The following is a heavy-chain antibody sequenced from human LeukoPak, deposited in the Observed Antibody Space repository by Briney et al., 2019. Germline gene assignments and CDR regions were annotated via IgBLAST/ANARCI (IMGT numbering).Heavy chain of an antibody. CDR3: ARVWQDYSGVDY. CDR2: TSTTGTTI. CDR1: GFTFSSYA. J-gene: IGHJ4*02. V-gene: IGHV3-48*02. Sequence: QPGGSLRLSCAASGFTFSSYAMHWVRQAPGKGLEWISYTSTTGTTIHYADSVKGRFAISRDNAKSSLYLQMNSLRDEDTAVYYCARVWQDYSGVDYWGQGTLVTVSS. D-gene: IGHD2-21*01.